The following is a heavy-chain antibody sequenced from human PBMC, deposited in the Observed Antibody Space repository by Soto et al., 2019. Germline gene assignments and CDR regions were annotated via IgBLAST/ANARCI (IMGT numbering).Heavy chain of an antibody. CDR3: ARLDIVVVVAANDAFDI. D-gene: IGHD2-15*01. Sequence: QLQLQESGPGLVKPSETLSLTCTVSGGSISSSSYYWGWIRQPPGKGLEWMGSIYYSGSTYYNPSRKRRVTISVDTSKNQFALKLSSGTAADTAVYYCARLDIVVVVAANDAFDIWGQGTMVTVSS. CDR1: GGSISSSSYY. J-gene: IGHJ3*02. V-gene: IGHV4-39*01. CDR2: IYYSGST.